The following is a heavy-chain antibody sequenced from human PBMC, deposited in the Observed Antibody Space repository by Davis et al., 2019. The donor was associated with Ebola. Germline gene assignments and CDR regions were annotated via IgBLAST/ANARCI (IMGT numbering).Heavy chain of an antibody. V-gene: IGHV1-8*03. CDR3: ARETGTIGGMDV. D-gene: IGHD1-1*01. J-gene: IGHJ6*02. CDR2: MNPNSGNT. CDR1: GYTFTSYD. Sequence: ASVQVSCKASGYTFTSYDINWVRQATGQGLEWMGWMNPNSGNTGYAQKFQGRVTITRNTSISTAYMELSSLRSEDTAVYYCARETGTIGGMDVWGQGTTVTVSS.